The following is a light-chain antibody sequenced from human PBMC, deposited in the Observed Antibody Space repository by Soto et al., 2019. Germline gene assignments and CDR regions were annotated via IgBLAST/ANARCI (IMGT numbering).Light chain of an antibody. J-gene: IGKJ1*01. CDR1: QSISSW. CDR2: KAS. CDR3: QQYNDNWT. Sequence: DIQMTQSPSTLSASVGHRVTITCRASQSISSWLAWYQQKPGTAPKLLIYKASTLQSGVPSRFSGSGSGTEFTLTISSLQPDDSATYYCQQYNDNWTFGQGTKV. V-gene: IGKV1-5*03.